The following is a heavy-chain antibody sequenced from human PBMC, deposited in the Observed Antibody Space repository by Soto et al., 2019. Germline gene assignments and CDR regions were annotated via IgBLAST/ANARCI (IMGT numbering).Heavy chain of an antibody. CDR1: GGTFSSYA. CDR3: AITPGIRPTMKRYYYGMDV. V-gene: IGHV1-69*13. Sequence: SVKVSCKASGGTFSSYAISWVRQAPGQGLEWMGGIIPIFGTANYAQKFQGRVTITADESTSTAYMELSSLRSEDTAVYYCAITPGIRPTMKRYYYGMDVWGQGTTVTVSS. D-gene: IGHD1-26*01. J-gene: IGHJ6*02. CDR2: IIPIFGTA.